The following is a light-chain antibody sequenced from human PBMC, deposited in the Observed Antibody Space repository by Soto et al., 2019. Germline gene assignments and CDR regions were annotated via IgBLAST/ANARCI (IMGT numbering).Light chain of an antibody. CDR3: QHYNSFPIT. CDR1: QDIRFY. V-gene: IGKV1-33*01. J-gene: IGKJ5*01. Sequence: DLQMTQSPSSLSASLGDRVTITCQASQDIRFYLNWFHQKTGQAPKLLIYDASQLETGVPSRFSGSGSGTDFTFTINSLQPEDIGTYYCQHYNSFPITFGQGTRLDI. CDR2: DAS.